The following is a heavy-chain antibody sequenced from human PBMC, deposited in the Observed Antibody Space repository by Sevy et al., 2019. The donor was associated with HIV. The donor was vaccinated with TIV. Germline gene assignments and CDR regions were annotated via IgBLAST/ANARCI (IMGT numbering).Heavy chain of an antibody. CDR2: IYTSGST. CDR1: GGSISSYY. J-gene: IGHJ6*02. Sequence: SETLSLTCTVSGGSISSYYWSWIRQPAGKGLEWIGRIYTSGSTNYNPSLKSRVTMSVDTSKNQFSLKLSSVTAADTAVYYCAREFGERSYPYYYYYGMDVWGQWTTVTVSS. V-gene: IGHV4-4*07. CDR3: AREFGERSYPYYYYYGMDV. D-gene: IGHD1-26*01.